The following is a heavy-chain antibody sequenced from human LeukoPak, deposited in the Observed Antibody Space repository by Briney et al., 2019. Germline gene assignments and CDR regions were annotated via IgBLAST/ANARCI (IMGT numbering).Heavy chain of an antibody. D-gene: IGHD3-9*01. Sequence: ASVTVSCKASGYTFPTYDINWVRQAPGQGPEWIGWMNPNSGNTDYAQKFQGRINLTRNTSISTAYMELISLRSEDTAVYYCVRAAQEGRDSLTGIQTGNWFNPWGQGTMVTVSS. CDR3: VRAAQEGRDSLTGIQTGNWFNP. J-gene: IGHJ5*02. CDR2: MNPNSGNT. CDR1: GYTFPTYD. V-gene: IGHV1-8*01.